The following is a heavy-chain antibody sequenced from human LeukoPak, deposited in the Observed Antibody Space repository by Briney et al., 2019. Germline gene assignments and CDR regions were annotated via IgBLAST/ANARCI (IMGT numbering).Heavy chain of an antibody. CDR1: GGSISSGDYY. CDR3: ARAPNYCGGDCYHNWFDP. V-gene: IGHV4-30-4*01. D-gene: IGHD2-21*01. CDR2: IYYSGST. Sequence: SETLSLTCTVSGGSISSGDYYWSWIRQPPGKGLEWIGYIYYSGSTYYNPSLKSRVTISVDTSKNQFSLKLSSVIAADTAVYYCARAPNYCGGDCYHNWFDPWGQGTLVTVSS. J-gene: IGHJ5*02.